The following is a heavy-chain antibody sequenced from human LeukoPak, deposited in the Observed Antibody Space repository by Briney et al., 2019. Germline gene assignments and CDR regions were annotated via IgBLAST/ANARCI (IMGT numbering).Heavy chain of an antibody. J-gene: IGHJ4*02. D-gene: IGHD3-22*01. CDR2: ISAYNGNT. CDR1: GYTFTSYG. V-gene: IGHV1-18*01. Sequence: GASVKVSCKASGYTFTSYGISWVRQAPGQGLEWMGWISAYNGNTNYAQKPQGRVTMTTDTSTSTACMELRSLRSDDTAVYYCARDFLRYYYDSSAPFDYWGQGTLVTVSS. CDR3: ARDFLRYYYDSSAPFDY.